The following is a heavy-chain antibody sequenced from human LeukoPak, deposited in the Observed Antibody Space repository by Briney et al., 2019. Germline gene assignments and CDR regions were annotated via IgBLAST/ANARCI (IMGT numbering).Heavy chain of an antibody. Sequence: GGSLRLSCAASGFTFSSYAMHWVRQAPGKGLEWVAVISYDGSNKYYADSVKGRFTISRDNSKNTLYLQMNSLRAEDTAVYYCARVRKTIPGVFYDFWSGYYGPLDYWGQGTLVTVSS. V-gene: IGHV3-30-3*01. CDR1: GFTFSSYA. D-gene: IGHD3-3*01. J-gene: IGHJ4*02. CDR3: ARVRKTIPGVFYDFWSGYYGPLDY. CDR2: ISYDGSNK.